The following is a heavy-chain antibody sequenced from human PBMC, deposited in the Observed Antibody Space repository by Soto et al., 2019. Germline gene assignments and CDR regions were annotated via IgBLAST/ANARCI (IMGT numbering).Heavy chain of an antibody. V-gene: IGHV3-23*01. CDR2: ISGSGAST. D-gene: IGHD2-2*01. Sequence: EVQLLESGGGLVQPGGSLRLSCAASGFTFSSYAMKWVRQAPGKGLEWVSAISGSGASTYYADSVKGRFTISRDNSNNILYLQMNSLRTEDTAVYFCAKDGYNSPSVSDYWGQGTLVTVSS. J-gene: IGHJ4*02. CDR1: GFTFSSYA. CDR3: AKDGYNSPSVSDY.